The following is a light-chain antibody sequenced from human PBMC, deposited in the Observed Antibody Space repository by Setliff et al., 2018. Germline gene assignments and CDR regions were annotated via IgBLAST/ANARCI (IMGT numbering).Light chain of an antibody. V-gene: IGLV2-14*03. Sequence: QSVLTRPASVSGSPGQSITISCTGISSDIHGFSYVSWYQQHPDKAPKLLIYDVTYRPSGVSDRFSASMSGNTASLTISGLQAEDEGDYYCSSYTARSAVFGPGTKVTVL. CDR1: SSDIHGFSY. CDR2: DVT. J-gene: IGLJ1*01. CDR3: SSYTARSAV.